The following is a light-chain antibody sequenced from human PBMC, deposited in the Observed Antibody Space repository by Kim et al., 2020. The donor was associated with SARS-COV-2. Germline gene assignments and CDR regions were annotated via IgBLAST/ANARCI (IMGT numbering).Light chain of an antibody. CDR2: STS. CDR1: QIVTSTN. Sequence: SPGERTTLSCRASQIVTSTNLAWYQQKPGQAPRLLIYSTSSRAPGIPDRFSGSGSGTDFSLTINRLEPEDVAVYYCQQYGSARWTFGQGTKVDIK. CDR3: QQYGSARWT. J-gene: IGKJ1*01. V-gene: IGKV3-20*01.